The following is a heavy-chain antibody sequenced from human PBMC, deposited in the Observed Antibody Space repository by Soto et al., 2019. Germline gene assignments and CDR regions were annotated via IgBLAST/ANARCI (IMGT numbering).Heavy chain of an antibody. CDR2: ISSSSSYI. Sequence: EVQLVESGGGLVKPGGSLRLSCAASGFTFSSYSMNWVRQAPGKGLEWVSSISSSSSYIYYADSVKGRFTISRDNAKNSLYLQMNSLRAEDTAVYYCASVRFSSTSCYPSCPHPYYYYYMDVWGKGTTVTVSS. J-gene: IGHJ6*03. CDR3: ASVRFSSTSCYPSCPHPYYYYYMDV. D-gene: IGHD2-2*01. CDR1: GFTFSSYS. V-gene: IGHV3-21*01.